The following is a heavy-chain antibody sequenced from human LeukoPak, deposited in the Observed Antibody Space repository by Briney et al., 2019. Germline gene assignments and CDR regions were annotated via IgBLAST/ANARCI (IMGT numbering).Heavy chain of an antibody. CDR1: GYTFTGYY. D-gene: IGHD6-19*01. CDR3: ARDEEAVAGPYYYYYYMDV. CDR2: INPNSGGT. V-gene: IGHV1-2*06. J-gene: IGHJ6*03. Sequence: ASVKVSCKASGYTFTGYYMHWVRQAPGQGLEWMGRINPNSGGTNYAQKSQGRVTMTRDTSISTAYMELSRLRSDDTAVYYCARDEEAVAGPYYYYYYMDVWGKGTTVTVSS.